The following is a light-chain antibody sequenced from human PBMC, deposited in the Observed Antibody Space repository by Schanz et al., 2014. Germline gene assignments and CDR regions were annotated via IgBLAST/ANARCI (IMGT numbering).Light chain of an antibody. CDR2: DVS. V-gene: IGLV2-14*01. J-gene: IGLJ2*01. Sequence: QSALTQPPSASGSPGQSVTISCTGTSRDIGKYNYVSWYQQHPGEAPKLMIYDVSNRPSGVSNRFSGSKSGNTASLTISGLQAEDEADYYCSSYTSSSTLEGVVFGGGTKLTVL. CDR1: SRDIGKYNY. CDR3: SSYTSSSTLEGVV.